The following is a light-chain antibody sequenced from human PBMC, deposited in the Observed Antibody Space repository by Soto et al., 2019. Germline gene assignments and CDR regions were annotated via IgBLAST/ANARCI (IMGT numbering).Light chain of an antibody. J-gene: IGKJ2*01. CDR2: DAS. CDR1: QSVDSY. V-gene: IGKV3-11*01. Sequence: EIVLTQSPATLSLSPGERATLSCRASQSVDSYLAWYQQKPGQAPRLLIYDASNRAAGIPARFSGSGSGTDFTLTISSLEPEEFAVYYCQQRSNWPPYTFGQGTKLEIK. CDR3: QQRSNWPPYT.